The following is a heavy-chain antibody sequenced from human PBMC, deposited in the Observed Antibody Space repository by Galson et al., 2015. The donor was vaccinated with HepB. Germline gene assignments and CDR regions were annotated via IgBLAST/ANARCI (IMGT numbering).Heavy chain of an antibody. CDR2: ISYDGSDK. CDR1: GFTFSGYG. J-gene: IGHJ6*02. Sequence: SLRLSCAASGFTFSGYGMHWVRQAPGKGLQWVTVISYDGSDKYYADSVRGRFTISRDNSKKTLYLQMNSLTTEDTAVYYCAKSLSYDNSGHLGYGMDVWGQGTTVTVSS. CDR3: AKSLSYDNSGHLGYGMDV. D-gene: IGHD3-22*01. V-gene: IGHV3-30*18.